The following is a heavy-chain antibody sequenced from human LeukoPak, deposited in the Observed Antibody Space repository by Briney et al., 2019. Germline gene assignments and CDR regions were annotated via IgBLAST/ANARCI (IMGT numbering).Heavy chain of an antibody. D-gene: IGHD3-9*01. Sequence: GGSLRLSCAASRFTFSSYAMSWVRQAAGKGLEGVSAISGSGGSTYYADSVKGRFTISRDNSKNTLYLQRNRRRAEDTAVYYCVRSYRDLTGYYNHFDYWGQGNLVTVSS. V-gene: IGHV3-23*01. CDR2: ISGSGGST. CDR3: VRSYRDLTGYYNHFDY. CDR1: RFTFSSYA. J-gene: IGHJ4*02.